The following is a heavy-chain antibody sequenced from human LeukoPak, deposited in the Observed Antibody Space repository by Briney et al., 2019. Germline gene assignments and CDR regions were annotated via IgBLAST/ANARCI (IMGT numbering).Heavy chain of an antibody. Sequence: GGSLRLFCAASGFTVSSNYMSWVRQAPGKGLEWVSVIYSGGSTYYADSVKGRFTISRDNSKNTLYLQMNSLRAEDTAVYYCARPRASGVRGSFDIWGQGTMVTVSS. J-gene: IGHJ3*02. V-gene: IGHV3-53*01. CDR2: IYSGGST. CDR1: GFTVSSNY. D-gene: IGHD3-10*01. CDR3: ARPRASGVRGSFDI.